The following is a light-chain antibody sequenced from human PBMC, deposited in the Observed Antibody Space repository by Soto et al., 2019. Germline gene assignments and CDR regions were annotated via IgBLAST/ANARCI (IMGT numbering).Light chain of an antibody. CDR3: AAWDDSLNGHV. CDR2: TNY. V-gene: IGLV1-44*01. J-gene: IGLJ1*01. CDR1: SSNIGTNP. Sequence: QPELTQPPSASGTPGQRGTISCSRSSSNIGTNPVNWYQQLPGTAPKLLIYTNYQRPSGVPDRFSGSKSGTSASLAISGLQSEDEADYYCAAWDDSLNGHVFGTGTKVTVL.